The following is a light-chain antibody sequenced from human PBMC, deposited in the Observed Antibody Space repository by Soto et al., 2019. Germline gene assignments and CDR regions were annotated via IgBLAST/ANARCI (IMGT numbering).Light chain of an antibody. V-gene: IGLV2-11*01. J-gene: IGLJ3*02. CDR1: SSDVGGYNY. CDR2: DVN. Sequence: QSALTQPRSVSGSPGQSVTLSCNGTSSDVGGYNYVSWYQQHAGKAPKLMIFDVNKRPSGVPDRFSGSKSGNTASLTISGLQAEDEADYYCCSCAGSYSWVFGGGTQLTVL. CDR3: CSCAGSYSWV.